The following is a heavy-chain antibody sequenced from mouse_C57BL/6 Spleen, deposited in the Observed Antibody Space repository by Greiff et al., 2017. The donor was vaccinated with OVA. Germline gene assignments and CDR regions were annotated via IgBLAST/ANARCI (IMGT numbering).Heavy chain of an antibody. V-gene: IGHV5-17*01. D-gene: IGHD2-3*01. CDR2: ISSGSSTI. Sequence: EVKLMESGGGLVKPGGSLKLSCAASGFTFSDYGMHWVRQAPEKGLEWVAYISSGSSTIYYADTVKGRFTLSRDNAKNTLFLQMNSLRSEDTAMYYGAWGNLDGYYGAMDYWGQGTSVTVSS. CDR1: GFTFSDYG. J-gene: IGHJ4*01. CDR3: AWGNLDGYYGAMDY.